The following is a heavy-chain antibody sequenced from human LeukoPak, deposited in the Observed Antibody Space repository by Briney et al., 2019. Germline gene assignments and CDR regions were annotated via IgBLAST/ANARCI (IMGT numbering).Heavy chain of an antibody. CDR3: AKDLGIRYYYGMDV. D-gene: IGHD3-16*01. Sequence: GRSLRLSCAASGFTFSSYGMHWVRQAPGKGLEWVAFISYDGSNKYYADSVKGRFTISRDNSKNTLYLQMNSLRAEDTAVYYCAKDLGIRYYYGMDVWGRGTTVTVSS. CDR1: GFTFSSYG. V-gene: IGHV3-30*18. J-gene: IGHJ6*02. CDR2: ISYDGSNK.